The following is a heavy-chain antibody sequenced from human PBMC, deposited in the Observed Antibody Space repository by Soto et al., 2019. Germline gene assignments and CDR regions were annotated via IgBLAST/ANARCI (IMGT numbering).Heavy chain of an antibody. J-gene: IGHJ4*02. V-gene: IGHV3-30-3*01. CDR2: ISYDGSNK. D-gene: IGHD6-13*01. CDR3: ARDSAGTFFDY. Sequence: GGSLRLSCAASGFTFSSYAMHWVRQAPGKGLEWVAVISYDGSNKYYADSVKGRFTISRDNSKNTLYLQMNSLRAEDTAVYYCARDSAGTFFDYWGQGTLVTVSS. CDR1: GFTFSSYA.